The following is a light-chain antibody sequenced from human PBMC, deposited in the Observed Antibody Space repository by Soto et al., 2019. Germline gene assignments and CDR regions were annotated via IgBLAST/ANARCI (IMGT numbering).Light chain of an antibody. CDR1: QSVSIN. CDR3: QQYNNWPRT. Sequence: EIVMTQSPATLSVSPGERATLSCRASQSVSINLAWYQQEPGQAPRLLIYGASTRATGIPARFSGSGSGTEFTLTISSLQSEDFAVYYCQQYNNWPRTFGQGNKVEIK. CDR2: GAS. V-gene: IGKV3-15*01. J-gene: IGKJ1*01.